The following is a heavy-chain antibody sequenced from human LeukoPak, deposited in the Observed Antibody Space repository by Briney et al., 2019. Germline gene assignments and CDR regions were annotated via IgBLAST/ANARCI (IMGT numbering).Heavy chain of an antibody. V-gene: IGHV3-15*01. CDR2: IKSKTDGGTT. D-gene: IGHD3-9*01. CDR1: GFTFSNAW. Sequence: KSGGSLRLSCAASGFTFSNAWMSWVRQAPGKGLEWVGRIKSKTDGGTTDYAAPVKGRFTISRDDSKNTLYLQMNSLKTEDTAVYYCTTELYDIGFDYWGQGTLVTVSS. CDR3: TTELYDIGFDY. J-gene: IGHJ4*02.